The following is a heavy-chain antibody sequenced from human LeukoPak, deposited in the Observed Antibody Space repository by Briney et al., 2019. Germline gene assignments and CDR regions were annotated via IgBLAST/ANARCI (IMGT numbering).Heavy chain of an antibody. CDR3: ARATLGAFDI. CDR2: IKQDGSEK. D-gene: IGHD2-15*01. CDR1: GFTFSDYY. J-gene: IGHJ3*02. Sequence: PGGSLRLSCAASGFTFSDYYMSWIRQAPGKGLEWVANIKQDGSEKYYVDSVKGRFTISRDNAKNSLYLQMNSLRAEDTAVYYCARATLGAFDIWGQGTMVTVSS. V-gene: IGHV3-7*01.